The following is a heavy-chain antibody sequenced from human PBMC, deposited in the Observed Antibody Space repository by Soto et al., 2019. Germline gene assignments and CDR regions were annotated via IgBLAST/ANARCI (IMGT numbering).Heavy chain of an antibody. CDR3: TRLNIAVAATPFDS. CDR1: GFTFGDYA. J-gene: IGHJ4*02. CDR2: IRSKAYGGTT. Sequence: GGSLRLSCTASGFTFGDYAMSWLRQAPGKGLEWVGFIRSKAYGGTTEYAASVKGRFTISRDDSKSIAYLQMNSLKTEDTAVYYCTRLNIAVAATPFDSWGQGTLLPVSS. V-gene: IGHV3-49*03. D-gene: IGHD6-19*01.